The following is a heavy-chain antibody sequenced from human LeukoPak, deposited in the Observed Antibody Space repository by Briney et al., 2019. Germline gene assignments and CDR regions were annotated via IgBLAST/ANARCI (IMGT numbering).Heavy chain of an antibody. CDR3: VRKGSSWYFDY. J-gene: IGHJ4*02. CDR1: GFTFSSYT. CDR2: ISSSSSYT. V-gene: IGHV3-21*05. Sequence: GGSLRLSCAASGFTFSSYTMNWVRQAPGKGLEWVSYISSSSSYTNNADSVKGRFAISRDNAKNSLYLQMNSLRAEDTAVYYCVRKGSSWYFDYWGQGTLVTVSS. D-gene: IGHD6-13*01.